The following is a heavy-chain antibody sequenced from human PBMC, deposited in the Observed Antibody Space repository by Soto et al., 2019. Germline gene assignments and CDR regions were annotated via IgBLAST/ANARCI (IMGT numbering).Heavy chain of an antibody. D-gene: IGHD3-9*01. CDR1: GGVFSNYA. V-gene: IGHV1-69*01. J-gene: IGHJ5*01. CDR3: ARGSDSLSTGYYFDS. CDR2: LVPVFGTP. Sequence: QVQLVQSGAEVKQPGSSVKVSCKASGGVFSNYALTWVRQAPGQGPEWVGGLVPVFGTPNYAPKFQGRVTVTTNESTRTGYLALSNLTSADTAIDYGARGSDSLSTGYYFDSWRQGHLVIVSP.